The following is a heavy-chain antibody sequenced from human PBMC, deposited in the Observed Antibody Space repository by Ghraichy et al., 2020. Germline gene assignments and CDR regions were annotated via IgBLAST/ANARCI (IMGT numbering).Heavy chain of an antibody. CDR2: IYHSGST. CDR3: AREPLYIPS. J-gene: IGHJ5*02. D-gene: IGHD2-2*02. CDR1: GYSISSGYY. Sequence: TLSLTCAVSGYSISSGYYWGWIRQPPGTGLEWIASIYHSGSTYYNPSLKSRVTISVDTSKNQFSLKLTSVTAADTAVYYCAREPLYIPSWGQGTLVTVSS. V-gene: IGHV4-38-2*02.